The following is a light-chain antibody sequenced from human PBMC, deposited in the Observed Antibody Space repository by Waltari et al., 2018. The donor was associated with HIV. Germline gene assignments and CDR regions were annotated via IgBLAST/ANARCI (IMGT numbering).Light chain of an antibody. J-gene: IGKJ1*01. Sequence: ETVMTQSPATLSVSPGERATLSCRASQSVSSNLAWYQQKPGQAPRLLIYGASTRATGTPARFSGSGSGTEFTLTISSLQSEDFAVYYCQQDNEWPPWTFGQGTKVEIK. V-gene: IGKV3-15*01. CDR2: GAS. CDR3: QQDNEWPPWT. CDR1: QSVSSN.